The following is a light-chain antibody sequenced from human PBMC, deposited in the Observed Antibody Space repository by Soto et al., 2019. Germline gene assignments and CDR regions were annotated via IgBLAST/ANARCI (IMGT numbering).Light chain of an antibody. V-gene: IGLV2-23*01. CDR1: SSDVGSYNR. CDR3: CSYAANSML. CDR2: EGS. Sequence: QSALTQPASVSGSPGQSITVSCTGTSSDVGSYNRVSWYQQHPGKAPKLMIYEGSKRPSGVSNRFSGSRSGNTASLTISGLQAEDEADYFCCSYAANSMLFGGGTKLTVL. J-gene: IGLJ3*02.